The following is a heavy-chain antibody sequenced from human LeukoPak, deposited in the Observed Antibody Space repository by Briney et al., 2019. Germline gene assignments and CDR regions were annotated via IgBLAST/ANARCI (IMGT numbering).Heavy chain of an antibody. CDR2: IYTSGST. V-gene: IGHV4-61*02. J-gene: IGHJ4*02. Sequence: PSQTLSLTCTVSGGSISSGSYYWSWIRQPAGKGLEWIGRIYTSGSTNYNPSLKSRVTISVDTSKNQFSLKLSSVTAADTAVYYCARERAALKGFDYWGQGTLVTVSS. CDR3: ARERAALKGFDY. CDR1: GGSISSGSYY. D-gene: IGHD6-6*01.